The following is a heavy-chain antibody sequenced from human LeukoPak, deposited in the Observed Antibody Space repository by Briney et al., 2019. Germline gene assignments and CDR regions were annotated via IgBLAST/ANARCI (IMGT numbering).Heavy chain of an antibody. Sequence: AASVKVSCKASGYTFTGYYMHWVRQAPGLGLEWMGWINPNSGGTNYAQKFQGRVIMTRDKSISTAYMELSRLRSDDTAVYYCTSDDPSQVSGSGSYCRGCYYGMDVWGQGTTVTVSS. CDR1: GYTFTGYY. CDR2: INPNSGGT. V-gene: IGHV1-2*02. J-gene: IGHJ6*02. CDR3: TSDDPSQVSGSGSYCRGCYYGMDV. D-gene: IGHD3-10*01.